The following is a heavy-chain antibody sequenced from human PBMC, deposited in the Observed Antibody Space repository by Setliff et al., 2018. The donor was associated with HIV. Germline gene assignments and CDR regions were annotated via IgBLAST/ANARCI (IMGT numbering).Heavy chain of an antibody. J-gene: IGHJ4*02. CDR2: IYYSGST. V-gene: IGHV4-38-2*01. CDR1: GYSISSGYY. Sequence: KPSETLSLTCAVSGYSISSGYYWGWIRQPPGKGLEWIGSIYYSGSTYYNPSLRSRVTISGDMSKNQFSLRMRSVTAADTAVYYCARVFVDTAVLRVLEYYFDSWGRGTLVTVSS. CDR3: ARVFVDTAVLRVLEYYFDS. D-gene: IGHD5-18*01.